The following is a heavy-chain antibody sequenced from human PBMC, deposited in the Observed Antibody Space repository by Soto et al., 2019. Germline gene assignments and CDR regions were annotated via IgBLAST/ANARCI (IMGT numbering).Heavy chain of an antibody. J-gene: IGHJ3*02. CDR1: GGTFSSYT. CDR3: ARVGLYSSSWYHAFDI. D-gene: IGHD6-13*01. Sequence: GASVKVSCKASGGTFSSYTISWVRQAPGQGLEWMGRIIPILGIANYAQKFQGRVTITADKSTSTAYMELSSLRSEDTAVYYCARVGLYSSSWYHAFDIWGQGTMVTVSS. CDR2: IIPILGIA. V-gene: IGHV1-69*02.